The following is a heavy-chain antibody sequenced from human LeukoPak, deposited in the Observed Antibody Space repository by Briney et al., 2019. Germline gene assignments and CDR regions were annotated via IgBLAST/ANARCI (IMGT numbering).Heavy chain of an antibody. V-gene: IGHV4-59*01. Sequence: SETLSLTCTVSGGSISSYYWSWIRQPPGKGLEWIGYIYYSGSTNYNPSLKSRVTISVDTSKNQFSLKLSSVTAADTAVYYCARRVGENYDFWSGYYDNWFDPWGQGTLVTVSS. CDR3: ARRVGENYDFWSGYYDNWFDP. CDR2: IYYSGST. D-gene: IGHD3-3*01. CDR1: GGSISSYY. J-gene: IGHJ5*02.